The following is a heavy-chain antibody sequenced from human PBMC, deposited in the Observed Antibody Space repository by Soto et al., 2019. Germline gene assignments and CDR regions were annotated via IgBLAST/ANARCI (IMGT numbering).Heavy chain of an antibody. CDR2: ISYDGSNK. CDR3: AKDFWSGYYYFDY. D-gene: IGHD3-3*01. CDR1: GFTFSSYG. J-gene: IGHJ4*02. V-gene: IGHV3-30*18. Sequence: GGSLRLSCAASGFTFSSYGMHWVRQAPGKGLEWVAVISYDGSNKYYADSVKGRFTISRDNSKNTLYLQMNSLRAEDTAVYHCAKDFWSGYYYFDYWGQGTLVTVSS.